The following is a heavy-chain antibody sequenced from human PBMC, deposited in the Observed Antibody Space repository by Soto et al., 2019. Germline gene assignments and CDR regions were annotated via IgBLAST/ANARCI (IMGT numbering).Heavy chain of an antibody. Sequence: ASVNVSCKASGYTFTSYAMHWVRQAPGQRLEWMGWINAGNGNTKYSQKFQGRVTITRDTSASTAYMELSSLRSEDTAVYYCARGRQYGDYEGENWFDPWGQGTLVTVSS. D-gene: IGHD4-17*01. CDR3: ARGRQYGDYEGENWFDP. J-gene: IGHJ5*02. CDR2: INAGNGNT. V-gene: IGHV1-3*01. CDR1: GYTFTSYA.